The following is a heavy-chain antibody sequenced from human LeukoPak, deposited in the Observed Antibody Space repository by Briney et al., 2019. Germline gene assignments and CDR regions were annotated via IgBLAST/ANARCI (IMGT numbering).Heavy chain of an antibody. CDR3: ARDVDLDY. V-gene: IGHV3-48*04. J-gene: IGHJ4*02. CDR2: ISTSGGTI. Sequence: GGSLRLSCAASGFTLSLCSMNWVRQAPGKGLEWISYISTSGGTIYYADSVKGRFTISRDNAENSLYLQMSSLRAEDTAVYYCARDVDLDYWGQGALVTVSS. CDR1: GFTLSLCS.